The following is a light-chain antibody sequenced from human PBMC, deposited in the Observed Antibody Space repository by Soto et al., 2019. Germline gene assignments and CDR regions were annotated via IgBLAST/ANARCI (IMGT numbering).Light chain of an antibody. V-gene: IGLV4-69*02. Sequence: QLVLTQSPSASASLGASVKLTCSLSSGHSSHPIAWHQQQPEKGPRYLMKVNSDDSHSKGDGISDRFSGSSSGAERYLTISSLQSEDEADYYCQTWGTGTVVFGGGTKLTVL. CDR1: SGHSSHP. CDR3: QTWGTGTVV. J-gene: IGLJ2*01. CDR2: VNSDDSH.